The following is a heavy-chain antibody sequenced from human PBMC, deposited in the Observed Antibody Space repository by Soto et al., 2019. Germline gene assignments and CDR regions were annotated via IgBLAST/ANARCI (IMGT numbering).Heavy chain of an antibody. CDR3: VKGISYPDY. V-gene: IGHV3-23*01. J-gene: IGHJ4*01. CDR1: GFSFSDYY. Sequence: GGSLRLSCAASGFSFSDYYMSWVRQAPGKGLEWVAGVSNSGDGTYYTDSVKGRFSISRDNSKNTVHLQMNSLRAEDTAVYYCVKGISYPDYWGQGTLVTVSS. D-gene: IGHD3-10*01. CDR2: VSNSGDGT.